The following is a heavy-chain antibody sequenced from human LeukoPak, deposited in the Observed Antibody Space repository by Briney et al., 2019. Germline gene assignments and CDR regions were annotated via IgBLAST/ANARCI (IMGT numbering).Heavy chain of an antibody. CDR3: AREIYNYYGSSGYAFDI. Sequence: PGGSLRLSCAASGFTFSSYWKSWVRQAPGKGLEWVANINQDGSDKYYVDSVKGRFTISRDNAKNSLYLQMNSLRAEDTDVYYCAREIYNYYGSSGYAFDIWGQGTMVTVSS. CDR1: GFTFSSYW. V-gene: IGHV3-7*01. CDR2: INQDGSDK. J-gene: IGHJ3*02. D-gene: IGHD3-22*01.